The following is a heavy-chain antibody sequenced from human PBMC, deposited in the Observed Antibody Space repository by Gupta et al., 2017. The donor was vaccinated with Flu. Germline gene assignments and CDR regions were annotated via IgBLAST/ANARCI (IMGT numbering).Heavy chain of an antibody. J-gene: IGHJ6*02. CDR3: TRDLGGLGYCSSTSCYYYYYGMDV. D-gene: IGHD2-2*01. Sequence: EVQLVESGGGLVQPGRSLRLSCTASGFTFGDYAMSWFRQAPGKGLEWVGFIRSKAYGGTTEYDASVKGRFTISRDDSKSIAYLQMNSLKTEDTAVYYCTRDLGGLGYCSSTSCYYYYYGMDVWGQGTTVTVSS. V-gene: IGHV3-49*03. CDR2: IRSKAYGGTT. CDR1: GFTFGDYA.